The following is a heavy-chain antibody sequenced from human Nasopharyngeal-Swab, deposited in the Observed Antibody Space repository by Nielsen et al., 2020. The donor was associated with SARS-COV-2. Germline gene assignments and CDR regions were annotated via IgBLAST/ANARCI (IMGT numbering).Heavy chain of an antibody. D-gene: IGHD2-2*01. J-gene: IGHJ6*03. CDR2: VSQGGGT. Sequence: PGKGLEWIGGVSQGGGTNYNPSLKNRVTISVATSKNQFSLKLSSVTAAETAVYYCPRGGAGVVPSPVLGLGPYYSYYYMDVWGKGTTVTVSS. CDR3: PRGGAGVVPSPVLGLGPYYSYYYMDV. V-gene: IGHV4-34*01.